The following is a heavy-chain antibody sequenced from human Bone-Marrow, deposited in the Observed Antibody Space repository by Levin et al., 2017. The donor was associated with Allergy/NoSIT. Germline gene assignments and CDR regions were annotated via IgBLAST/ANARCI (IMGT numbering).Heavy chain of an antibody. J-gene: IGHJ2*01. Sequence: PGGSLRLSCAASGFTFSSYSMNWVRQAPGKGLEWVSSISSSSSYIYYADSVKGRFTISRDNAKNSLYLQMNSLRAEDTAVYYCARDRVGRWLQFYFDLWGRGTLVTVSS. D-gene: IGHD5-24*01. CDR2: ISSSSSYI. CDR3: ARDRVGRWLQFYFDL. V-gene: IGHV3-21*01. CDR1: GFTFSSYS.